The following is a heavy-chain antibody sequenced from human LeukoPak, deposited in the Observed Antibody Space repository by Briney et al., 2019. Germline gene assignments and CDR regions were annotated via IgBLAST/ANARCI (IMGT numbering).Heavy chain of an antibody. CDR1: GFTFSDYY. V-gene: IGHV3-11*01. Sequence: GGSLRLSCAASGFTFSDYYMSWIRQAPGKGLEWVSYISSSGSTIYYADSVKGRFTISRDNAKNSLYLQMNSLRAEDTAVYYCAKKYYDILTGYYVQYSAMDVWGQGTTVTVSS. D-gene: IGHD3-9*01. J-gene: IGHJ6*02. CDR3: AKKYYDILTGYYVQYSAMDV. CDR2: ISSSGSTI.